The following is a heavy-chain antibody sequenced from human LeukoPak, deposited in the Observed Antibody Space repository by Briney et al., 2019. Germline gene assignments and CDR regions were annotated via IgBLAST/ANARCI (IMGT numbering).Heavy chain of an antibody. V-gene: IGHV4-59*12. D-gene: IGHD1-26*01. CDR2: IYYSGST. CDR3: ARDHSGSYRAYNWFDP. J-gene: IGHJ5*02. CDR1: GGTISSYY. Sequence: TPSETLSLTSTVSGGTISSYYWSWIRQPPGKGLEWIGYIYYSGSTNYNPSLKSRVTISVDTSKNQFSLKLSSVTAADTAVYYCARDHSGSYRAYNWFDPWGQGTLVTVSS.